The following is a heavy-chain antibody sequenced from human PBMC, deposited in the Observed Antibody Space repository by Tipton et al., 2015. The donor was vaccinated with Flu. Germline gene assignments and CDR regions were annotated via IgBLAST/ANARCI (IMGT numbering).Heavy chain of an antibody. CDR1: GFSIGSGNF. D-gene: IGHD5-24*01. CDR3: ATTGQQMDY. Sequence: TLSLTCSVSGFSIGSGNFWDFVRLPPGKGLEWLGSIYHSGIAFDSPSFKSRVTISMDTSKNQFSLQLSSVTAADTAIYYCATTGQQMDYWGQGLLVTVSS. J-gene: IGHJ4*02. CDR2: IYHSGIA. V-gene: IGHV4-38-2*01.